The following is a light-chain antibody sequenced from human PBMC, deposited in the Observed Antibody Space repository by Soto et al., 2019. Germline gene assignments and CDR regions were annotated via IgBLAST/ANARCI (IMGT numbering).Light chain of an antibody. CDR3: LQDHNYPLT. Sequence: AIQMAQSPSSLSASVGDRVTITCRASQGIGNDVGWFQQKPGKAPKLLIYPAATLQSGVPSRFSGSRSGTDFTLTISSLQPEDFATYYCLQDHNYPLTFGGGTKVEIK. V-gene: IGKV1-6*02. CDR2: PAA. CDR1: QGIGND. J-gene: IGKJ4*01.